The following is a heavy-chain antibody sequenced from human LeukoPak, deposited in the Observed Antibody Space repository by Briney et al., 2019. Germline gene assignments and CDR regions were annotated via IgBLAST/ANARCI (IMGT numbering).Heavy chain of an antibody. V-gene: IGHV3-23*01. CDR2: ITKNGGTT. J-gene: IGHJ6*02. D-gene: IGHD3-3*01. Sequence: GGSLRLSCAASGFTFSSYGMHWVRQAPGKGLEWVSTITKNGGTTYYVDSVKGRFTISRDNSKNTLYLQMNSLRAEDTAKYYCTKDYCGRFCSAVWGQGTMVIVSS. CDR3: TKDYCGRFCSAV. CDR1: GFTFSSYG.